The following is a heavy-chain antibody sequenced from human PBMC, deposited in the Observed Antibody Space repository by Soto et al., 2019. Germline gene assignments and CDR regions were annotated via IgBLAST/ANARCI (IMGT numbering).Heavy chain of an antibody. CDR3: ARVAHRGSSGWQRDYGGNYDYHYYYYGMDL. CDR1: GGSVRSGSYY. V-gene: IGHV4-61*01. CDR2: IYYSGST. Sequence: LSLTFTVSGGSVRSGSYYWSWIREPPGKGLGWIGYIYYSGSTNYNPSLKSRVTISVDTSKNQFSLKLSSVTAADTAVYYCARVAHRGSSGWQRDYGGNYDYHYYYYGMDLWGQGTTVTVSS. J-gene: IGHJ6*02. D-gene: IGHD6-19*01.